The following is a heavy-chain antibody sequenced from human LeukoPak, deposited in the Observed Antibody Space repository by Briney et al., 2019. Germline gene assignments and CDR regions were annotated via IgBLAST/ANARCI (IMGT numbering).Heavy chain of an antibody. Sequence: PGGSLRLSCAASGFTFSNYAMSWVRQAPGKGLEWVSGISGSGGSTYYAHSVKGRFTISRDNSKNTLYLQMNSLRVEDTAIYYCAKAPQDIVGASDYWGQGTLVTVSS. V-gene: IGHV3-23*01. J-gene: IGHJ4*02. CDR1: GFTFSNYA. CDR3: AKAPQDIVGASDY. D-gene: IGHD1-26*01. CDR2: ISGSGGST.